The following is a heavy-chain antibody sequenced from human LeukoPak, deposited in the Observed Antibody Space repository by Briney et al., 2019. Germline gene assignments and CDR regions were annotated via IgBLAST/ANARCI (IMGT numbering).Heavy chain of an antibody. CDR1: GGSISSYY. Sequence: SETLSLTCTVSGGSISSYYWSWIRQPPGKGLEWNGYIYYSGSTNYNPSLKSRVTISVDTSKNQFSLKLSSVTAADTAVYYCARSPTRIMVRGVIITGWFDPWGQGTLVTVSS. CDR2: IYYSGST. J-gene: IGHJ5*02. V-gene: IGHV4-59*01. D-gene: IGHD3-10*01. CDR3: ARSPTRIMVRGVIITGWFDP.